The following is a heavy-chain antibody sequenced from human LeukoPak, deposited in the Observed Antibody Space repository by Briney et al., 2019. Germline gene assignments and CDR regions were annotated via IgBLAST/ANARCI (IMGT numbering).Heavy chain of an antibody. V-gene: IGHV1-69*05. J-gene: IGHJ4*02. Sequence: EASAKVSCKASGGTFSSYAISWVRQAPGQGLEWMGGIIPIFGTANYAQKFQGRVTITTDESTSTAYMELSSLRSEDTAVYYCARHADYSYDANWGQGTLVTVSS. D-gene: IGHD5-18*01. CDR1: GGTFSSYA. CDR3: ARHADYSYDAN. CDR2: IIPIFGTA.